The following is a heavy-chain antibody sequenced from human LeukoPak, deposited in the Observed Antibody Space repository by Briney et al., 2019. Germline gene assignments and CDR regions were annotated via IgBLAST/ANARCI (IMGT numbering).Heavy chain of an antibody. V-gene: IGHV3-30*03. CDR1: GFPFSSYG. CDR3: AGSWFYRDYFEY. J-gene: IGHJ4*02. CDR2: LSYDGSNE. D-gene: IGHD3-10*01. Sequence: GGSLRLSCAASGFPFSSYGMHWVRQAPGKGLEWVAVLSYDGSNEYYADSVKGRFTISRDNSKNTLYLQMNSLRVEDTAVYYCAGSWFYRDYFEYWGQGTLVTVSS.